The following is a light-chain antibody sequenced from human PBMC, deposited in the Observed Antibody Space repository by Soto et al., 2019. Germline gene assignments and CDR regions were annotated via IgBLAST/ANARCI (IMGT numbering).Light chain of an antibody. CDR3: QHYGDLAPT. Sequence: EIVLTQSPDTLSLSPGERASLSCRASQSVTYDHLAWYRQKPGQAHRLLIYGASSRAAGIPDRFSGSGSGKEFTHAIIRRESEDFVVYHWQHYGDLAPTFGQGTKVEIK. V-gene: IGKV3-20*01. J-gene: IGKJ1*01. CDR2: GAS. CDR1: QSVTYDH.